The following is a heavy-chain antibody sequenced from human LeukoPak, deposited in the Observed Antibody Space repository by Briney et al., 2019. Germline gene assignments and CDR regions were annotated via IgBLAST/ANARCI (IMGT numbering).Heavy chain of an antibody. V-gene: IGHV4-59*01. CDR3: AREDTAMGT. CDR1: GGSIISYY. D-gene: IGHD5-18*01. J-gene: IGHJ4*02. CDR2: IYYSGST. Sequence: SETLSLTCTVSGGSIISYYWSWIREPPGKGLEWIGYIYYSGSTNYNPSLKSRVTISVDTSKNQFSLKLSSVTAADTAVYYCAREDTAMGTWGQGTLVTVSS.